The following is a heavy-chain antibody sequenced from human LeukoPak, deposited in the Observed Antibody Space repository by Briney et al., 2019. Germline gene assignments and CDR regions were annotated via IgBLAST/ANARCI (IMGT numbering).Heavy chain of an antibody. J-gene: IGHJ4*02. D-gene: IGHD3-3*01. Sequence: MASETLSLTCTVSGDSISNNNCYWGSIRQPPGKGLEWNASIYYRGSTHHNPSLKTRATISVDTSKNQFSRKLSSETAADNALYYCASLDYDFWNGYYVYWGEGTLVSVPS. CDR1: GDSISNNNCY. CDR2: IYYRGST. CDR3: ASLDYDFWNGYYVY. V-gene: IGHV4-39*01.